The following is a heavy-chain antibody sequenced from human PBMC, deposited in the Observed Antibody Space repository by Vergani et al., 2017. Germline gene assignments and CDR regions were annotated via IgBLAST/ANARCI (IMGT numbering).Heavy chain of an antibody. CDR1: GGSISSYY. CDR3: ARQYDILTGFVDV. J-gene: IGHJ6*04. Sequence: QVQLQESGPGLVKPSETLSLTCTVSGGSISSYYWSWIRQPPGKGLEWIGYIYYSGSTNYNPSLKSRVTISVDTSKNQFSLKLSSVTAADTAVYYWARQYDILTGFVDVWGKGTTVTVSS. D-gene: IGHD3-9*01. V-gene: IGHV4-59*01. CDR2: IYYSGST.